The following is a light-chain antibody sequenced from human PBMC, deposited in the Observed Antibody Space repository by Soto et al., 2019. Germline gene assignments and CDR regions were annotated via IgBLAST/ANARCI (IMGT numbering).Light chain of an antibody. V-gene: IGLV2-14*01. CDR3: CSRTNTNTLV. CDR1: SSDVGGYNY. J-gene: IGLJ3*02. CDR2: EVS. Sequence: HSALTQPASVSGSPGQSITISCTGTSSDVGGYNYVSWYQHHPGKAPKVMIYEVSNRPSGVSNRFSGSKSGNTASLTISGLQAEDEAEYYCCSRTNTNTLVFGGGTKLTVL.